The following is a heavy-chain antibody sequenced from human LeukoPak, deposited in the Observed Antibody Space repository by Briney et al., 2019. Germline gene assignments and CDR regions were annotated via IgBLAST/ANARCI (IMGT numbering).Heavy chain of an antibody. CDR3: ARGIAAAGCDY. D-gene: IGHD6-13*01. CDR1: GYTSTGYY. CDR2: INPSGGST. V-gene: IGHV1-46*01. Sequence: ASVKVSCKASGYTSTGYYMHWVRQAPGQGLEWMGIINPSGGSTSYAQKFQGRVTMTRDTSTSTVYMELSSLGSEDTAVYYCARGIAAAGCDYWGQGTLVTVSS. J-gene: IGHJ4*02.